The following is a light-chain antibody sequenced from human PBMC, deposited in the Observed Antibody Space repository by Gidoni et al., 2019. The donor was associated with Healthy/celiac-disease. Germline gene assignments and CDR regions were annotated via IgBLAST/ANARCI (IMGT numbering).Light chain of an antibody. V-gene: IGKV1-33*01. CDR2: DAS. CDR1: QDISNY. CDR3: QQYDNLPIPIT. J-gene: IGKJ5*01. Sequence: DIQMTQSPSSLSASVGDRVTITCQASQDISNYLNWYQQKPGKAPKLLIYDASNLETGVPSRFSGCGSGTDVTYTISSLQPEDIATYSCQQYDNLPIPITFGQGTRLEIK.